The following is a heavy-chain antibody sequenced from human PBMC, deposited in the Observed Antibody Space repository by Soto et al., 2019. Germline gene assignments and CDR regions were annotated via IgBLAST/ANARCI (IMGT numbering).Heavy chain of an antibody. J-gene: IGHJ4*02. V-gene: IGHV5-51*01. CDR2: IYPGDSDT. CDR1: GYSFTSYW. Sequence: GESLKISCKGSGYSFTSYWIGWVRQMPGKGLEWMGIIYPGDSDTRYSPSFQGQVTISADKSISTAYLQWSSLKASDTAMYYCARHSSITIFGVVIGNFDYWGQGTLVTVS. D-gene: IGHD3-3*01. CDR3: ARHSSITIFGVVIGNFDY.